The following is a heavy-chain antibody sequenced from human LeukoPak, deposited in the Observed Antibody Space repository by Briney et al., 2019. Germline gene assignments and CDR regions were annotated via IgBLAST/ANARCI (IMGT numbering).Heavy chain of an antibody. J-gene: IGHJ6*02. CDR3: PRNNGKARYSSSWYENGMDV. Sequence: GESLKISCMGAGYGLITYWIGWVRQMPGRGLEWMGIIYPGDSDTRYSPSFQGQVIISADKSINTAYLKCSSLEASDASIYYRPRNNGKARYSSSWYENGMDVWGQGTTVTVSS. D-gene: IGHD6-13*01. V-gene: IGHV5-51*01. CDR1: GYGLITYW. CDR2: IYPGDSDT.